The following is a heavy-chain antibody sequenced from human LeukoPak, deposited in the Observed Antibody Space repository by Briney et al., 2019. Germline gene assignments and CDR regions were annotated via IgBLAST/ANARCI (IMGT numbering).Heavy chain of an antibody. J-gene: IGHJ3*02. Sequence: GGSLRLSCAASGFTFSSYSMNWVRQAPGKGLEWGSSISSSSSNIYYADSVKGRFTISRDNAKNSLYLQMNSLRAEDTAVYYCARAGGYCSSTSCYLTAFDIWGQGTMVTVSS. D-gene: IGHD2-2*01. V-gene: IGHV3-21*01. CDR2: ISSSSSNI. CDR1: GFTFSSYS. CDR3: ARAGGYCSSTSCYLTAFDI.